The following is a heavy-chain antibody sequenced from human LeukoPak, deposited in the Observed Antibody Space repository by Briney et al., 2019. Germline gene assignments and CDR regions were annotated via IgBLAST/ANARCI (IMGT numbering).Heavy chain of an antibody. J-gene: IGHJ6*02. Sequence: GGSLRLSCAASGFIVSSNYMNWVRQAPGKGLEWVSIIYSNGSTFYADSVKGRFTVSRDTFKNILSLQMNSLRAEDTAVYYCARDHRGIAVAGTGIYYYYGMDVWGQGTTVTVSS. V-gene: IGHV3-66*01. CDR3: ARDHRGIAVAGTGIYYYYGMDV. CDR1: GFIVSSNY. CDR2: IYSNGST. D-gene: IGHD6-19*01.